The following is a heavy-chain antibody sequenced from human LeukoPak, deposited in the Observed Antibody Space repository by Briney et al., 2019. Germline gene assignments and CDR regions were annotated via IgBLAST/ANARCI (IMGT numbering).Heavy chain of an antibody. CDR3: ARRGSYSSGYYAYYFDY. CDR2: ISGSGGST. Sequence: GGSLRLSCAASGFTFSSYAMSWVRQAPGKGLEWVSAISGSGGSTYHADSVKGRFTISRDNAKNSLYLQMNSLRAADTAVYYCARRGSYSSGYYAYYFDYWGQGTLVTVSS. V-gene: IGHV3-23*01. D-gene: IGHD6-19*01. CDR1: GFTFSSYA. J-gene: IGHJ4*02.